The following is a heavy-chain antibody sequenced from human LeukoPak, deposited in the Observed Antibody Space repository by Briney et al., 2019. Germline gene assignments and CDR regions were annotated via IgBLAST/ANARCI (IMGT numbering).Heavy chain of an antibody. CDR3: AKDLASGYSYSDY. D-gene: IGHD5-18*01. V-gene: IGHV3-23*01. J-gene: IGHJ4*02. CDR2: ISGSGGST. CDR1: GFTFSSYA. Sequence: GGSLRLSCAASGFTFSSYAMSWVRQAPGKGLEWVSAISGSGGSTYYADSVKGRFTISRDNSKNTLYLQMNSLRAEDTVVYYCAKDLASGYSYSDYWGQGTLVTVSS.